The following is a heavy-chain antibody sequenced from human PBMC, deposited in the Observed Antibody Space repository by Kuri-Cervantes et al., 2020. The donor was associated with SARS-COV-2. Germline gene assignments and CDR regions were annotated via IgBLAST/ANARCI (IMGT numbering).Heavy chain of an antibody. D-gene: IGHD3-10*01. Sequence: GGSLRLSCAASGFTFSSYAMSWVRRAPGKGLEWVSVIYSGGSSTYYADSVKGRFTISRDNSKNTLYLQMNSLRAEDTAVYYCAKFAKVLLWFGDHYYFDYWGQGTLVTVSS. J-gene: IGHJ4*02. V-gene: IGHV3-23*03. CDR1: GFTFSSYA. CDR2: IYSGGSST. CDR3: AKFAKVLLWFGDHYYFDY.